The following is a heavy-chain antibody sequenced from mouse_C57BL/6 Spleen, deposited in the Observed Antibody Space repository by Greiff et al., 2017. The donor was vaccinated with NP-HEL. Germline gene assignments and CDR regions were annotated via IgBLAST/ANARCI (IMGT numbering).Heavy chain of an antibody. J-gene: IGHJ4*01. D-gene: IGHD2-5*01. CDR3: ASYYSSSYYAMDY. CDR2: IYPGDGDT. CDR1: GYAFSSSW. Sequence: QVQLQQSGPELVKPGASVKISCKASGYAFSSSWMNWVKQRPGKGLEWIGRIYPGDGDTNYNGKFKGKATLTADKSSSTAYMQLSSLTSEDSAVYFCASYYSSSYYAMDYWGQGTSVTVAS. V-gene: IGHV1-82*01.